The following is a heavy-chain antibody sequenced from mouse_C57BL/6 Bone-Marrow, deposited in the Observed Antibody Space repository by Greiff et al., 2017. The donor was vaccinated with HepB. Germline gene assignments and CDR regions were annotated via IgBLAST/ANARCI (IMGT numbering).Heavy chain of an antibody. Sequence: QVQLQQPGAELVRPGTSVKLSCKASGYTFTSYWMHWVKQRPGQGLEWIGVIDPSDSYTNYNQKFKGKATLTVDASSCTAYMQLSSLTSEDSAVYYCARSAQAAWFAYWGQGTLVTVSA. D-gene: IGHD3-2*02. J-gene: IGHJ3*01. CDR3: ARSAQAAWFAY. CDR2: IDPSDSYT. CDR1: GYTFTSYW. V-gene: IGHV1-59*01.